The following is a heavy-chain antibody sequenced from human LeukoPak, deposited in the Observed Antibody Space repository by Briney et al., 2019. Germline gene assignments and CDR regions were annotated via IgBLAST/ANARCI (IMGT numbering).Heavy chain of an antibody. Sequence: ASVKVSCKASGYTFTGYYMHWVRQAPGQGLEWMGWINPNSGGTNYAQKFQGRVTMTRDTSISTAYMELSRLRSDDTAVYYCARFHYGSGSYGYWGQGTLVTVSS. CDR1: GYTFTGYY. J-gene: IGHJ4*02. D-gene: IGHD3-10*01. CDR2: INPNSGGT. V-gene: IGHV1-2*02. CDR3: ARFHYGSGSYGY.